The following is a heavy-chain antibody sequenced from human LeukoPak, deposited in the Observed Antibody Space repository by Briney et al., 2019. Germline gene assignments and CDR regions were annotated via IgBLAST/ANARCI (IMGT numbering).Heavy chain of an antibody. Sequence: GESLKISCRGSGYXFTNYWITWVRQMPGKGLEWMGRIDPSDSYTNYSPSFQGHVTISADWSISTAYLHWSSLRASDTAIYYCARHPYGDYFFDYWGQGTLVTVSS. V-gene: IGHV5-10-1*01. J-gene: IGHJ4*02. D-gene: IGHD4-17*01. CDR1: GYXFTNYW. CDR2: IDPSDSYT. CDR3: ARHPYGDYFFDY.